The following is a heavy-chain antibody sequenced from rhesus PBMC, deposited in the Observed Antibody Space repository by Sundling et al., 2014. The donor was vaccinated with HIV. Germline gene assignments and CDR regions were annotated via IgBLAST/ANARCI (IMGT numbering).Heavy chain of an antibody. J-gene: IGHJ4*01. CDR3: ARTVAVSAMYGNARFYFDL. V-gene: IGHV4S10*01. CDR1: GGSITDSYR. Sequence: QVRLQESDPGVVKPSETLSLTCAFSGGSITDSYRWSWIRQPPGKGLEWIGYIYGSSLTTKYNPSLKSRVTISKDTSKNQFSLKLSSVTAADTAVYYCARTVAVSAMYGNARFYFDLWGQGVLVTVSS. D-gene: IGHD2-39*02. CDR2: IYGSSLTT.